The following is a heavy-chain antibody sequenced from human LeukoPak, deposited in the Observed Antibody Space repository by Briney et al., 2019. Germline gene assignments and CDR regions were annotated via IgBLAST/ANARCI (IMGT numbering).Heavy chain of an antibody. CDR2: KKQEGSGK. V-gene: IGHV3-7*01. J-gene: IGHJ4*02. D-gene: IGHD3-10*01. Sequence: PGGSLGPSFAAPGFTFVSYWMSWVRQAPGKGLEWVAKKKQEGSGKYYVDSVKGRFTISRDNAKNSLYLQMNSLRAEDTAVYYCARDQWKFDPMVRGVIGFHYFDYWGQGTLVTVSS. CDR1: GFTFVSYW. CDR3: ARDQWKFDPMVRGVIGFHYFDY.